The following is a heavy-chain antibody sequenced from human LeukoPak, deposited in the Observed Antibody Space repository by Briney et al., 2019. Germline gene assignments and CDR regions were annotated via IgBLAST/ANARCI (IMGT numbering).Heavy chain of an antibody. Sequence: ASVKVSCKASGYTFTSYGISWVRQAPGQGLEWMGWISAYNGNTNYAQKLQGRVTMTTDTSTSTAYMGLRSLRSDDTAVYYCASSARVGATIYFDYWGQGTLVTVSS. CDR3: ASSARVGATIYFDY. D-gene: IGHD1-26*01. CDR2: ISAYNGNT. CDR1: GYTFTSYG. V-gene: IGHV1-18*01. J-gene: IGHJ4*02.